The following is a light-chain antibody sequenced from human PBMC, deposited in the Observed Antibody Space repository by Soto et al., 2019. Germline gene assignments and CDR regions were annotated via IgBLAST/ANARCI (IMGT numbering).Light chain of an antibody. CDR2: AAS. Sequence: DIQMTQSPSSLSASVGDRITITCRASRSIDNYLSWYQLKPGKAPRLLIYAASNLQRGVPSRFTGSGSGTDFTLTINNLQPDDFAVYYCQQCFSIPPTFGHGTKVETK. CDR1: RSIDNY. V-gene: IGKV1-39*01. CDR3: QQCFSIPPT. J-gene: IGKJ1*01.